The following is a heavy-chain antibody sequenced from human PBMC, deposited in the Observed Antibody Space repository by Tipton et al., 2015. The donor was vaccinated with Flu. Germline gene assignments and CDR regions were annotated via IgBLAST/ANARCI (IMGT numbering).Heavy chain of an antibody. V-gene: IGHV6-1*01. D-gene: IGHD1-26*01. CDR3: ARARGGNYFFDF. CDR1: GDTVSSTIFT. Sequence: LRLSCAVSGDTVSSTIFTWNWVRQSPSRGLEWLGRTYYRSKLSSDYALSVESRITINPDTSKNQFSLQLNSVTPEDTAVYYCARARGGNYFFDFWGQGTLVIVSS. CDR2: TYYRSKLSS. J-gene: IGHJ4*02.